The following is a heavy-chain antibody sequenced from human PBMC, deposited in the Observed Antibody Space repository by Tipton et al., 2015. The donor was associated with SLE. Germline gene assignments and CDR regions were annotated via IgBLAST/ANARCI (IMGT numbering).Heavy chain of an antibody. Sequence: LRLSCTVSGGSISSSSYYWGWIRQPPGKGLEWIGSIYYSGSTNYNPSLKSRVTISVDTSKNQFSLKLSSVTAADTAVYYCASLRWPFDYWGQGTLVTVSS. CDR3: ASLRWPFDY. V-gene: IGHV4-39*07. D-gene: IGHD6-13*01. J-gene: IGHJ4*02. CDR1: GGSISSSSYY. CDR2: IYYSGST.